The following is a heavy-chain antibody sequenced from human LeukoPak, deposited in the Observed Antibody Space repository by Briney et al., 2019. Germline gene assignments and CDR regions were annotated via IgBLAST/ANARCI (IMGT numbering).Heavy chain of an antibody. CDR3: ARGDCSVNGCHGGNWFDP. Sequence: ASVKVSCKASGYTFTGYYIHWVRQAPGQGLEWMGWISPNSGGTKYAQRFQGRVTMTRDTSSSTAHMELSRLGSDDTAVYYCARGDCSVNGCHGGNWFDPWGQGTLVTVSS. D-gene: IGHD2-15*01. CDR2: ISPNSGGT. CDR1: GYTFTGYY. V-gene: IGHV1-2*02. J-gene: IGHJ5*02.